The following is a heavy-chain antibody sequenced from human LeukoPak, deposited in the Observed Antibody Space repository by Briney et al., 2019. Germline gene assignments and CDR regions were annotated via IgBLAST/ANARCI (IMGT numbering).Heavy chain of an antibody. V-gene: IGHV1-69*06. J-gene: IGHJ5*02. Sequence: ASVKVSCKASGGTFSSYAISWVRQAPGQGLEWMGGIIPIFGTANYAQKFQGRATITADKSTSTAYMELSSLRSEDTAVYHCAREDVVVPAATHRWFDPWGQGTLVTVSS. CDR2: IIPIFGTA. CDR3: AREDVVVPAATHRWFDP. D-gene: IGHD2-2*01. CDR1: GGTFSSYA.